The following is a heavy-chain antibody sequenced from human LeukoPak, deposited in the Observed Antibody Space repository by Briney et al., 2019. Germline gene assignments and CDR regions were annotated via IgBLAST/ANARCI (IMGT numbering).Heavy chain of an antibody. V-gene: IGHV4-34*01. Sequence: SETLSLTCAVYGGSFSGYYWSWIRQPPGKGLEWIGEINHSGSTNYNPSLKSRVTISVDTSKNQFSLKLSSVTAADTAEYYCARGRQGYDYVWGSYRSINWFDPWGQGTLVTVSS. D-gene: IGHD3-16*02. CDR3: ARGRQGYDYVWGSYRSINWFDP. J-gene: IGHJ5*02. CDR2: INHSGST. CDR1: GGSFSGYY.